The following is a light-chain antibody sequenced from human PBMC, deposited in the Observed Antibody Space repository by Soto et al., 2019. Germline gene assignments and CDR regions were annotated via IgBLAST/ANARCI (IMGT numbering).Light chain of an antibody. CDR3: QQYSRAPLT. V-gene: IGKV3-20*01. J-gene: IGKJ4*01. CDR2: ATS. Sequence: EIVLTQSPGTLSLSPGERATLSCRASQSVSSSYLAWYQQKPGQAPRLLIYATSSRATGIPDRFSGGGSGTDFTLTINRLEPEDFAVFYCQQYSRAPLTFGGGTKVEIK. CDR1: QSVSSSY.